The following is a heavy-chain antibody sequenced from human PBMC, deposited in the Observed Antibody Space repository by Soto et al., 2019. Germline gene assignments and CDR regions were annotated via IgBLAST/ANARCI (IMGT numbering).Heavy chain of an antibody. CDR1: GYTFTSYG. Sequence: GASVKVSCKASGYTFTSYGTSWVRQAPGQGLEWMGWISAYNGNTKYAQKLQGRVTMTTDTSTSTANMELRSLRSDDTAVYYCAREPNYFDYWGQGTLVTVSS. J-gene: IGHJ4*02. CDR3: AREPNYFDY. CDR2: ISAYNGNT. V-gene: IGHV1-18*01.